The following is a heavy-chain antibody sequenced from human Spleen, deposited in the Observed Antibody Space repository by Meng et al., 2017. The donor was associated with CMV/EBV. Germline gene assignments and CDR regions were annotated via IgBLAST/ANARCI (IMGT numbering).Heavy chain of an antibody. Sequence: KVSCKGSGYSFTSYWIGWVRQMPGKGLEWMGIIYPGDSDTRYSPSFQGQVTISADKSISTAYMELRGLRSDDTAVYYCARGPAGNYDHYYGMDVWGQGTTVTVSS. V-gene: IGHV5-51*01. J-gene: IGHJ6*02. D-gene: IGHD2-2*01. CDR3: ARGPAGNYDHYYGMDV. CDR1: GYSFTSYW. CDR2: IYPGDSDT.